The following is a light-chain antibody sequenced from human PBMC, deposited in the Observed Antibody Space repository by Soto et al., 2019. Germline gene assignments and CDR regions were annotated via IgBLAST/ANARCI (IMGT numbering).Light chain of an antibody. CDR2: EVD. Sequence: QSALTQPASVSGSPGQSITISCTGTSSDVGRYTFVSWFQQHPGKAPKLIIYEVDNRPSGVSNRFSGSKSGNTASLTISGLQADDEADYYCSASASGGSLCVFGSGTQLTVL. CDR3: SASASGGSLCV. V-gene: IGLV2-14*01. CDR1: SSDVGRYTF. J-gene: IGLJ7*01.